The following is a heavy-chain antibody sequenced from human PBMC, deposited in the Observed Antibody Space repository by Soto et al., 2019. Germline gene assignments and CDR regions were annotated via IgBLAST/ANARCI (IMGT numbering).Heavy chain of an antibody. CDR1: GFSFRNSA. J-gene: IGHJ5*02. Sequence: QVQLVESGGGVVQPGRSLRHSCAASGFSFRNSAMHWVRQAPGKGLEWVAMISFDGSNKYYADSVRGRFTISRDNPMNTLYLQMNSLRAEDTAVYFCARDVSPHSNPSWFDPWGQGILVAGSS. D-gene: IGHD4-4*01. CDR2: ISFDGSNK. CDR3: ARDVSPHSNPSWFDP. V-gene: IGHV3-30*04.